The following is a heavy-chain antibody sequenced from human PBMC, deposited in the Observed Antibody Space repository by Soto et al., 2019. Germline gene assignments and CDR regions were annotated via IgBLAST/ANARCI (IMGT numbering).Heavy chain of an antibody. V-gene: IGHV1-18*01. D-gene: IGHD5-12*01. J-gene: IGHJ6*02. CDR3: AMVDNYITPTPQDV. CDR2: ISTYSGNT. CDR1: GYIFVNYG. Sequence: QVQLVQSGDEVRKPGSSVKVSCKASGYIFVNYGIAWVRQAPGQGLEWMGWISTYSGNTHYASKVQGRLTMTTDTSTSTAYMDLGNLTSDVTPVYYCAMVDNYITPTPQDVWGQGTTVNVSS.